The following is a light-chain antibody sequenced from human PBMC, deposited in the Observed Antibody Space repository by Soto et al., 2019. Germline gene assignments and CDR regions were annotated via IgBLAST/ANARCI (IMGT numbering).Light chain of an antibody. V-gene: IGLV1-44*01. CDR1: SSNIGTNT. J-gene: IGLJ2*01. Sequence: QSVLTQPPSASGTPGQRVTISCSGSSSNIGTNTVYWYQQLTGTAPKLLIYRNNQRPSGVPDRFSGSKSGTSASLAISGLQSEDEADYYCAVWDDSLNGVVFGGGTKLTVL. CDR3: AVWDDSLNGVV. CDR2: RNN.